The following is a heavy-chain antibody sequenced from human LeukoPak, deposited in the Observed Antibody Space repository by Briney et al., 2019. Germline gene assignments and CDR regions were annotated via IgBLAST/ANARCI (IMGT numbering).Heavy chain of an antibody. Sequence: PSETLSLTCTVSGGSISSADYYWSWFRQSPGKGLEWIGYICYNGITYSNPSLKSRVIISIYTFENQFSLKLTSVTAADTAVYFCARGKSRGYSYGYIVSHVFDYWGQGTLVTVSS. V-gene: IGHV4-31*03. CDR1: GGSISSADYY. CDR2: ICYNGIT. CDR3: ARGKSRGYSYGYIVSHVFDY. D-gene: IGHD5-18*01. J-gene: IGHJ4*02.